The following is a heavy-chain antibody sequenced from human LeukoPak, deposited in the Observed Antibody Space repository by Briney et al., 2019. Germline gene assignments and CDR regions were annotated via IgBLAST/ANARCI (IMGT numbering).Heavy chain of an antibody. CDR3: ASGVTTVNDAFDI. Sequence: SQTLSLTCTVSGGSISSGGYYWSWIRQHPGKGLEWIGYIYYSGSTYYNPSLKSRVTISVDTYKNQFSLKLSSVTAADTAVYYCASGVTTVNDAFDIWGQGTMVTVSS. J-gene: IGHJ3*02. CDR1: GGSISSGGYY. D-gene: IGHD4-17*01. V-gene: IGHV4-31*03. CDR2: IYYSGST.